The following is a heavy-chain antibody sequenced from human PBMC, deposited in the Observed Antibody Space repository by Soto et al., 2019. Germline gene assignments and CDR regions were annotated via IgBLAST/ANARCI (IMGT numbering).Heavy chain of an antibody. CDR3: ARRGRGIQRWFHQNFDY. V-gene: IGHV4-39*01. CDR2: IYYSGST. D-gene: IGHD5-18*01. Sequence: SETLSLTCTVSGGSISSSSYYWGWIRQPPGKGLEWIGSIYYSGSTYYNPSLKSRVTISVDTSKNQFSLKLSSVTAADTAVYYCARRGRGIQRWFHQNFDYWGQGTLVTVSS. J-gene: IGHJ4*02. CDR1: GGSISSSSYY.